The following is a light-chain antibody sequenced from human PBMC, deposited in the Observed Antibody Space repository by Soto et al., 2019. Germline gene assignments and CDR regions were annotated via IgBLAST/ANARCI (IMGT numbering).Light chain of an antibody. CDR1: SSDVGGYHY. V-gene: IGLV2-14*01. J-gene: IGLJ3*02. Sequence: QSALTQPASVSGSPGQSITISCTGTSSDVGGYHYVSWYQQHPGKAPKLMIYEVTNRPSGISNRFSGSKSGNTASLTISGLQVEDEADYYCSSYTNNDAGVFGGGTKLTVL. CDR3: SSYTNNDAGV. CDR2: EVT.